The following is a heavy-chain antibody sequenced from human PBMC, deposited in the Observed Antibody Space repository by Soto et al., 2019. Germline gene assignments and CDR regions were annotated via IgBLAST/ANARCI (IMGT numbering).Heavy chain of an antibody. Sequence: GGSLRLSCAASGFTFSSYAMTWVRQAPGRGLEWVSAISGSGGNTYYAESVKGRFTISRDNSKNTLYLQMNSLRAEDTAVYYCAKDSGFGWLNFDYWGQGTLVTVSS. J-gene: IGHJ4*02. CDR2: ISGSGGNT. D-gene: IGHD6-19*01. CDR1: GFTFSSYA. CDR3: AKDSGFGWLNFDY. V-gene: IGHV3-23*01.